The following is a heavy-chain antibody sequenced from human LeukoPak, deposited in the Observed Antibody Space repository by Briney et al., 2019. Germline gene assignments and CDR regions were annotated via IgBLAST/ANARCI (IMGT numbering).Heavy chain of an antibody. CDR1: GGTFSSYA. V-gene: IGHV1-69*13. Sequence: SVKVSCKASGGTFSSYAISWVRQAPGQGLEWTGGIIPIFGTANYAQKFQGRVTITADESTSTAYMELSSLRSEDTAVYYCARPTGDYYGSGSQPYYYYYYGMDVWGQGTTVTVSS. D-gene: IGHD3-10*01. CDR3: ARPTGDYYGSGSQPYYYYYYGMDV. CDR2: IIPIFGTA. J-gene: IGHJ6*02.